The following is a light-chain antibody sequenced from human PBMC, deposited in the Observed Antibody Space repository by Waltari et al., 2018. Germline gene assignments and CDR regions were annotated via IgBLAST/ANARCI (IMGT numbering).Light chain of an antibody. J-gene: IGLJ2*01. CDR3: CSYAGSSTPVI. V-gene: IGLV2-23*02. Sequence: QSALTQPASVSGPPGQSITISCTGTSRAVCGYNYVPWYQQPPGKAHKFIMYDVSKRPSGVSNRFAGSKAGNTASLTISRLQAEDEADYYCCSYAGSSTPVIFGGGTKLTVL. CDR2: DVS. CDR1: SRAVCGYNY.